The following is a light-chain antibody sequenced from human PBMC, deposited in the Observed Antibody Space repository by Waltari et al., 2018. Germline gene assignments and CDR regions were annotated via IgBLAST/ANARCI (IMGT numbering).Light chain of an antibody. CDR3: QQYGSSPLT. CDR2: GVS. Sequence: EIVLTQSPGTLSLSPGERATLSCRASQSVSSTYLSWYQQKPGQAPRLIIYGVSKRATGIPDRFSGSGSGTDFTLTISRLEPEDLAVYYCQQYGSSPLTFGPGTKVDIK. V-gene: IGKV3-20*01. J-gene: IGKJ3*01. CDR1: QSVSSTY.